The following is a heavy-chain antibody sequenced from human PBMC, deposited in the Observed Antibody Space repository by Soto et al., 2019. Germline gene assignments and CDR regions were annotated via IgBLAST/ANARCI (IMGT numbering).Heavy chain of an antibody. CDR2: IYYSGST. J-gene: IGHJ6*02. CDR3: AGHEGANYYYYGMDV. Sequence: PSETLSLTCTVSGGSVSSGSYYWSWIRQPPGKGLEWIGYIYYSGSTNYNPSLKSRVTISVDTSKNQFSLKLSSVTAADTAVYYCAGHEGANYYYYGMDVWGQGTTVTVSS. CDR1: GGSVSSGSYY. V-gene: IGHV4-61*01.